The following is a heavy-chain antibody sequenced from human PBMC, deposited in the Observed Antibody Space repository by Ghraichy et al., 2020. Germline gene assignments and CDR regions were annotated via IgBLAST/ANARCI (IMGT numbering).Heavy chain of an antibody. D-gene: IGHD3-10*01. J-gene: IGHJ3*02. CDR1: GFTFKNYA. Sequence: GGSLRLSCTASGFTFKNYAMTWVRQAPGKGPEWVSAIGGGGDRRDYAASVKGRFTISRDDSKTALYLQMTRLSVEDTAVYFCAKDLESYNGVYEPFYIWGPGTALTVFS. V-gene: IGHV3-23*01. CDR3: AKDLESYNGVYEPFYI. CDR2: IGGGGDRR.